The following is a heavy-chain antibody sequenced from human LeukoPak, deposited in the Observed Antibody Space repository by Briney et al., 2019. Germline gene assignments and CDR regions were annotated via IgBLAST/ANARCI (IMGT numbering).Heavy chain of an antibody. CDR2: ISYDGSNK. V-gene: IGHV3-30*03. J-gene: IGHJ6*02. D-gene: IGHD6-13*01. CDR1: GFTFSSYG. Sequence: GGSLRLSCAASGFTFSSYGMHWVRQAPGKGLEWVAVISYDGSNKYYADSVKGRLTISRDNAKNTVYLQMNSLRAEDTAVYYCARRSGITAGGTFPYYYYGMDVWGQGTTVTVSS. CDR3: ARRSGITAGGTFPYYYYGMDV.